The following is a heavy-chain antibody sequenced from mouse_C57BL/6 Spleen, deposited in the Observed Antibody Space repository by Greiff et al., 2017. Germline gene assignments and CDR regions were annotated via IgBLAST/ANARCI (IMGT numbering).Heavy chain of an antibody. CDR1: GYTFTNYW. CDR2: IYPGGGYT. CDR3: ARHYSSEDYAMDY. J-gene: IGHJ4*01. D-gene: IGHD1-1*01. Sequence: VQLQQSGAELVRPGTSVKMSCKASGYTFTNYWIGWAKQRPGHGLEWIGDIYPGGGYTNYNEKFKGKATLTADKSSSTAYMQFSSLTSEDSAIYYCARHYSSEDYAMDYWGQGTSVTVSS. V-gene: IGHV1-63*01.